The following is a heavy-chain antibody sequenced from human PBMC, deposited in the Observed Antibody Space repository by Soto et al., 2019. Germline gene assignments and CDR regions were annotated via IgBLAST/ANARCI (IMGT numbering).Heavy chain of an antibody. V-gene: IGHV4-59*01. CDR3: ARGNPANYFDY. CDR1: GGSISSYY. J-gene: IGHJ4*02. CDR2: IYYSGST. Sequence: PSETLSLTCTVSGGSISSYYWSWIRQPPGKGLEWIADIYYSGSTNYNPSLKSRVTISVDTSKNQFSLRLNSVTAADTAVYYCARGNPANYFDYWGQGALVTVSS. D-gene: IGHD2-2*01.